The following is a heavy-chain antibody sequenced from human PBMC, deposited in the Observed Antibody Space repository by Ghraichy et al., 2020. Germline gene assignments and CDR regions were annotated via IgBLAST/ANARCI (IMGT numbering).Heavy chain of an antibody. CDR2: IYYSGST. J-gene: IGHJ2*01. CDR3: ASSYYYDSSGYYRNYWYFDL. CDR1: GGSISSGGYY. V-gene: IGHV4-31*03. Sequence: SETLSLTCTVSGGSISSGGYYWSWIRQHPGKGLEWIGYIYYSGSTYYNPSLKSRVTISVDTSKNQFSLKLSSVTAADTAVYYCASSYYYDSSGYYRNYWYFDLWGRGTLVTVSS. D-gene: IGHD3-22*01.